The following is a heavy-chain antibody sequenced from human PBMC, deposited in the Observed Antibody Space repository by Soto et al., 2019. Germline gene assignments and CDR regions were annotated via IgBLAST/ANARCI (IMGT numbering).Heavy chain of an antibody. Sequence: QVHLQQWGAGLFKPSETLSLTCAVYRASLSANYCNWLRQPPGKGLEWIGEINHSGNTNYNPSLRSRVTIAIATSKNQLSLNLRSVSAADTAVYYCARGRGACDAWGQGTPVTVSS. CDR2: INHSGNT. CDR3: ARGRGACDA. CDR1: RASLSANY. V-gene: IGHV4-34*01. J-gene: IGHJ5*02.